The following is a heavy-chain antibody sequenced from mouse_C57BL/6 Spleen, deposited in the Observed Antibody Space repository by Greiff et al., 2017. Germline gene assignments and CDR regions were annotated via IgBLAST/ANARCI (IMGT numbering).Heavy chain of an antibody. J-gene: IGHJ3*01. CDR1: GYTFTSYW. V-gene: IGHV1-55*01. CDR2: IYPGSGST. Sequence: QVQLQQPGAELVKPGASVQMSCKASGYTFTSYWITWVKQRPGQGLAWIGDIYPGSGSTNYNEKFKSKATLTVDTSSSTAYMQLSSLTSEDSAVYYGARLDYSNNCFAYWGQGTLVTVSA. D-gene: IGHD2-5*01. CDR3: ARLDYSNNCFAY.